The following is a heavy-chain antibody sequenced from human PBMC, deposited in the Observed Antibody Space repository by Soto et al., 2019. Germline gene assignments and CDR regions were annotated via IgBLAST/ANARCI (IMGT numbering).Heavy chain of an antibody. CDR2: IIPIFGTA. CDR1: GGTFSSYA. J-gene: IGHJ5*02. V-gene: IGHV1-69*13. CDR3: ARDNYVWGSYRSYNWFDP. Sequence: GASVKVSCKASGGTFSSYAISWVRQAPGQGLEWMGGIIPIFGTANYAQKFQGRVTITADESTSTAYMELSSLRSEDTAVYYCARDNYVWGSYRSYNWFDPWGQGTLVTV. D-gene: IGHD3-16*02.